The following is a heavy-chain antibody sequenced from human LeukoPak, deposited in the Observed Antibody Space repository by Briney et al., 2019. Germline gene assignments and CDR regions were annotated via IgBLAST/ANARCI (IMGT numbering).Heavy chain of an antibody. CDR2: ISAYNGNT. D-gene: IGHD6-6*01. J-gene: IGHJ4*02. V-gene: IGHV1-18*01. CDR3: AIFGYSSSSTLLDY. Sequence: ASVKVSCKASGHTFTNYGITWVRQAPGQGLEWMGWISAYNGNTNYAQKFQGRVTMTTDTSTSTAYMELRSLRSDDTAVYYCAIFGYSSSSTLLDYWGQGTLVTVSS. CDR1: GHTFTNYG.